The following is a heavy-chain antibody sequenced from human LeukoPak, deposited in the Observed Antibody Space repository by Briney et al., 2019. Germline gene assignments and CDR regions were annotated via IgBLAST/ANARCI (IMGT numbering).Heavy chain of an antibody. J-gene: IGHJ4*02. CDR1: GFTFTSHS. V-gene: IGHV3-30*18. D-gene: IGHD3-9*01. CDR2: ISYDGSNK. Sequence: GESLRLSCAASGFTFTSHSLNWVRQAPGKGLEWVAVISYDGSNKYYADSVKGRFTISRDNSKNTLYLQMNSLRAEDTAVYYCAKDQSSYYDILTGYYPHSPLNYWGQGTLVTVSS. CDR3: AKDQSSYYDILTGYYPHSPLNY.